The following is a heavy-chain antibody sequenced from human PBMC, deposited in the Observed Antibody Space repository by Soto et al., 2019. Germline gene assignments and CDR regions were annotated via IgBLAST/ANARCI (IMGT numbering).Heavy chain of an antibody. CDR2: IIPTFGTT. V-gene: IGHV1-69*01. Sequence: QVQLVQSGAEVKKPGSSVKVSCKAPGGNFSSNGIRWVRQAPGQGLELMGGIIPTFGTTNYAHKLRGRVTLTADESTGTAYMELSSLRSDDTAVYYCAGESDSTWYNWLDPWGQGTLVTVSS. CDR1: GGNFSSNG. CDR3: AGESDSTWYNWLDP. J-gene: IGHJ5*02. D-gene: IGHD5-18*01.